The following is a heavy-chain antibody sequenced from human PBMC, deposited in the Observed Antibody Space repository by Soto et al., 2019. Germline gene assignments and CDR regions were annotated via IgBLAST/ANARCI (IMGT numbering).Heavy chain of an antibody. J-gene: IGHJ4*02. CDR1: GGSISSGGYY. CDR3: ARSVQQLPPYNFDY. CDR2: IYYSGST. Sequence: QVQLQESGPGLVKPSQTLSLTCTVSGGSISSGGYYWSWIRQHPGKGLEWIGYIYYSGSTYYNPYLKSRVTISVDTSKNQFALKLSSVTAADTAVYYCARSVQQLPPYNFDYWGQGTLVTVSS. V-gene: IGHV4-31*03. D-gene: IGHD6-13*01.